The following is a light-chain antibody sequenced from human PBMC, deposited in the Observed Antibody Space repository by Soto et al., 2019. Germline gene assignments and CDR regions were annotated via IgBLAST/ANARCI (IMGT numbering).Light chain of an antibody. J-gene: IGKJ3*01. V-gene: IGKV1-27*01. CDR3: QKYTSAPSFT. CDR2: AAS. Sequence: DIQMTQSPSSLSASVGDRVSITCRASQGTSNYLAWYQQKPGKVPKLLIYAASTLQSGVPSRFSGSGSGTDFTLTITSLQPEDGATYYCQKYTSAPSFTFGPGNTVDIK. CDR1: QGTSNY.